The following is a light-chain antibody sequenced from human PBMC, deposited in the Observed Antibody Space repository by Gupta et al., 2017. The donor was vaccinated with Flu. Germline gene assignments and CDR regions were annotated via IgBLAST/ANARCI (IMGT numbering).Light chain of an antibody. CDR2: KDS. V-gene: IGLV3-25*02. CDR1: ALPKKY. Sequence: SYEPTQPPSVSVSPGQTARITSSGDALPKKYAYWYQQKSGQAPVLMIYKDSKRPSGIPERFSGSSSGKTVTLTISGVQAEDEADYYCQSADSSSIYVFGTGTKVTVL. CDR3: QSADSSSIYV. J-gene: IGLJ1*01.